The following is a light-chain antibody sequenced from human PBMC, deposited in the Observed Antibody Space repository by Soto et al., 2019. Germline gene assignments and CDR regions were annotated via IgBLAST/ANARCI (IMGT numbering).Light chain of an antibody. V-gene: IGKV1-9*01. J-gene: IGKJ2*03. CDR2: PAS. CDR3: QHLRTYPFS. Sequence: DIQLTQSPSFLSASVGDRVTVSCRASQDISTSLAWLQQKAGKVPHLLVYPASTLQDGVPSRFSGSGSGTYFTLTITNLLAEDFATYYCQHLRTYPFSFGPGTKLDIK. CDR1: QDISTS.